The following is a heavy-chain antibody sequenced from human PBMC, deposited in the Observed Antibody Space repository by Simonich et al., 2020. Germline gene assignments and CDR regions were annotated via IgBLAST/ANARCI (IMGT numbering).Heavy chain of an antibody. V-gene: IGHV1-2*02. Sequence: QVQLVQSGAEVKKPGASVKVSCKASGDTFTGYYMLWGRQAPGQGQEWMERNNPKRGGTNYAQEFQGRVTMTRDTAISTAYMELSRMRADDTAVYYCARDGGNCSGGSCYWYFDLWGRGTLVTVSS. D-gene: IGHD2-15*01. CDR1: GDTFTGYY. CDR3: ARDGGNCSGGSCYWYFDL. J-gene: IGHJ2*01. CDR2: NNPKRGGT.